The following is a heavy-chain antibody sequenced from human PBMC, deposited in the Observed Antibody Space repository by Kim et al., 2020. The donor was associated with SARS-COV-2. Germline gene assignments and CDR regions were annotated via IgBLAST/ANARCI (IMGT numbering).Heavy chain of an antibody. CDR1: GFTLSSYD. Sequence: GGSLRLSCAASGFTLSSYDMHWVRQGPGKGLEWVSTIGTAADTYYPGSVKGRFTISRENAKNSVYLQMNSLRAGDTAVYYCARAPYGPLDYWGQGTLVT. V-gene: IGHV3-13*01. CDR2: IGTAADT. J-gene: IGHJ4*02. CDR3: ARAPYGPLDY. D-gene: IGHD3-10*01.